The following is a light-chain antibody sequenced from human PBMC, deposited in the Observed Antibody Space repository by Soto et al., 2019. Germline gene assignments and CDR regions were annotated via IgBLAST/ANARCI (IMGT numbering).Light chain of an antibody. Sequence: QSALTQPPSASGSPGQSVTISCTGTSSDVGAYNYVSWYRQHPGKAPKLMIYEVSKRPSGVPDRFSGSKSGNTASLTVSGLQAEDEADYYCSSYAGNNNLVFGGGTKLTVL. J-gene: IGLJ2*01. CDR2: EVS. CDR1: SSDVGAYNY. V-gene: IGLV2-8*01. CDR3: SSYAGNNNLV.